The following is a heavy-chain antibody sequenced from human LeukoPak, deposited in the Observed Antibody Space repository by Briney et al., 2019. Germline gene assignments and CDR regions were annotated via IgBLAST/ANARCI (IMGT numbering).Heavy chain of an antibody. J-gene: IGHJ6*02. CDR2: ISSSSSYI. CDR1: GFTFSSYS. V-gene: IGHV3-21*01. CDR3: ARDLLVDTAMVRYYYYGMDV. Sequence: GGSLRLSCAASGFTFSSYSMNWVRQAPGKGLEWVSSISSSSSYIYYADSVKGRFTISRDNAKNSLYLQMNSLRAEDTAVYYCARDLLVDTAMVRYYYYGMDVWGQGTTVTVSS. D-gene: IGHD5-18*01.